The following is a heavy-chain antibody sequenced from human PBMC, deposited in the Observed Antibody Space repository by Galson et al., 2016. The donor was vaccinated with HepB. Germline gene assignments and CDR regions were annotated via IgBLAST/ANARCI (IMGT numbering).Heavy chain of an antibody. Sequence: SLRLSCAASGFSISTYTMNWVRQAPGKGLEWISYISSSSAYVDYADSVKGRVTISRENAKNSLYLQMNSLRAEDTAVYYCARDRSRFSSGYYAGARDVFAIWGQGTVVTVSS. CDR1: GFSISTYT. V-gene: IGHV3-21*01. CDR3: ARDRSRFSSGYYAGARDVFAI. J-gene: IGHJ3*02. D-gene: IGHD3-3*01. CDR2: ISSSSAYV.